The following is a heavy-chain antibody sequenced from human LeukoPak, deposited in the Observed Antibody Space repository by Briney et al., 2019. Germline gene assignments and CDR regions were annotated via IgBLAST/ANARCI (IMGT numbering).Heavy chain of an antibody. D-gene: IGHD1/OR15-1a*01. CDR3: ARASITGTEYFQH. V-gene: IGHV1-18*01. J-gene: IGHJ1*01. Sequence: GASVQVSCKASGYTFTSCGISWVRQAPGQGFEWMGWISAYNGNTNYAQKLQGRVTMTTDTSTSTAYMELRSLRSDDTAVYYCARASITGTEYFQHWGQGTLVTVSS. CDR2: ISAYNGNT. CDR1: GYTFTSCG.